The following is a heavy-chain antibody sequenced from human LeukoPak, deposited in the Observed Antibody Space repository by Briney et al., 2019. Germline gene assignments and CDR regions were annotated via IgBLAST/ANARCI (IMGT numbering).Heavy chain of an antibody. CDR2: ISHDGSDK. V-gene: IGHV3-30*03. CDR1: GFTFSTYG. Sequence: PGGSPRLSCTASGFTFSTYGMNWVRRAPGKGLEWVTVISHDGSDKYCAASVKGRFAISRDNSKNTLYLQMNSLKVEDTAVYYCARRMSRITTSMDVWGQGTTVTVSS. J-gene: IGHJ6*02. CDR3: ARRMSRITTSMDV. D-gene: IGHD3-3*01.